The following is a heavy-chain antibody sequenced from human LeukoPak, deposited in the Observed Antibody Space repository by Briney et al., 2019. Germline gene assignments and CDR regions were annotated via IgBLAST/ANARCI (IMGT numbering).Heavy chain of an antibody. CDR3: ARVIYDYFSGSDYNPGAVVDS. D-gene: IGHD3-10*01. CDR1: GFSFSTYW. V-gene: IGHV3-7*01. J-gene: IGHJ4*02. Sequence: GGSLRLSCAASGFSFSTYWMSWYRQAPGKGLEWVANIKKDGSTKYYVDSVKGRFTISRDNAEKSLYLQMSSLRAEDTAFYYCARVIYDYFSGSDYNPGAVVDSWGQGTLVTVSS. CDR2: IKKDGSTK.